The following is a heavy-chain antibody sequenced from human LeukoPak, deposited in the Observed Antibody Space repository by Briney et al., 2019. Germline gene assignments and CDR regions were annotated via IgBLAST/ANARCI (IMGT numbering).Heavy chain of an antibody. CDR1: GGSISGSNW. CDR2: IYHSGST. Sequence: NPSETLSLTCAVSGGSISGSNWWSWVRQPPGKGLEWIGEIYHSGSTNYNPSLKSRVTISVDKSKNQFSLKLSSVTAADTAVYYCARGRNDFWSGYFKDPYYYYGMDVWGQGTTVTVSS. J-gene: IGHJ6*02. D-gene: IGHD3-3*01. CDR3: ARGRNDFWSGYFKDPYYYYGMDV. V-gene: IGHV4-4*02.